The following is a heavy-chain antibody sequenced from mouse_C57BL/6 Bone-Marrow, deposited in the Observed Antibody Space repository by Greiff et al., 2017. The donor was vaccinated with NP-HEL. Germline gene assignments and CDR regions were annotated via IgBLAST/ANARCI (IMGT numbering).Heavy chain of an antibody. D-gene: IGHD1-1*01. CDR2: IDPSDSYT. V-gene: IGHV1-59*01. CDR1: GYTFTSYW. J-gene: IGHJ2*01. CDR3: ARGITTVVATGASFDY. Sequence: VQLQQSGAELVRPGTSVKLSCKASGYTFTSYWMHWVKQRPGQGLEWIGVIDPSDSYTNYNQKFKGKATLTVDTSSSTAYMQLSSLTSEDSAVYYCARGITTVVATGASFDYWGQGTTLTVSS.